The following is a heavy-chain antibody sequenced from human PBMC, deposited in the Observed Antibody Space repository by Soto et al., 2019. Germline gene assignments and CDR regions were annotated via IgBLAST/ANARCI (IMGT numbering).Heavy chain of an antibody. Sequence: QVQLVQSGAEVKKPGASVKVSCKASGYTFTGYYMHWVRQAPGQGLEWMGWINPNSGGTNYAQKLQGWVTMTRDTSISTAYMELSRLRSDDTAVYYCARDGSVAGTGFDYWGQGTLVTVSS. CDR1: GYTFTGYY. D-gene: IGHD6-19*01. CDR3: ARDGSVAGTGFDY. J-gene: IGHJ4*02. V-gene: IGHV1-2*04. CDR2: INPNSGGT.